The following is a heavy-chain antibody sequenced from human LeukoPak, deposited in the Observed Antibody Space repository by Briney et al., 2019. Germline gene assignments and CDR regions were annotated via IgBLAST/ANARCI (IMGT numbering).Heavy chain of an antibody. Sequence: GGSLRLSCAASGFTVSSNYMSWVRQAPGKGLEWVSIIYSGGSTYYADSVKGRFTISRDNSKNTLYLQMNSLRAEDTAVYYCAKDRIVVVTAIPGYYFDYWGQGTLVTVSS. CDR2: IYSGGST. V-gene: IGHV3-53*01. CDR1: GFTVSSNY. D-gene: IGHD2-21*02. J-gene: IGHJ4*02. CDR3: AKDRIVVVTAIPGYYFDY.